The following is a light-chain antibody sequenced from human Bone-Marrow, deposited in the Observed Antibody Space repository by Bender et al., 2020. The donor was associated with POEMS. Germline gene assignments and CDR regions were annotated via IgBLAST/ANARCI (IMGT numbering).Light chain of an antibody. J-gene: IGLJ2*01. CDR1: SSDVGAYNY. V-gene: IGLV2-11*01. Sequence: QSALTQPASVSGSPGQSITISCTGTSSDVGAYNYVSWYQHHPGKAPKLMIYDVTTRPSGVPARFSGSKTGNTAYLTISGLQAEDEADYYCCSFGGSTNHIIFGGGTRLTVL. CDR2: DVT. CDR3: CSFGGSTNHII.